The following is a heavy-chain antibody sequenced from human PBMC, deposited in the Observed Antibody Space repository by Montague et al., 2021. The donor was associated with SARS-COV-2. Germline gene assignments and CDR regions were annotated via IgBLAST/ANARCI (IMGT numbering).Heavy chain of an antibody. CDR2: IYPGDSDT. CDR3: ASAYSSSWYYFDY. V-gene: IGHV5-51*01. CDR1: GYSFTSYW. J-gene: IGHJ4*02. Sequence: QSVAEAKTPGESLKISCKGSGYSFTSYWIGWVRQMPGKGLEWMGIIYPGDSDTRYSPSFQGQVTISADKSISTAYLQWSSLKASDTAMYYCASAYSSSWYYFDYWGQGTLVTVSS. D-gene: IGHD6-13*01.